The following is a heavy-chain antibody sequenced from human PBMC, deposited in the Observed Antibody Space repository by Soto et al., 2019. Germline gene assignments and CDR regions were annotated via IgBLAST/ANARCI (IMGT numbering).Heavy chain of an antibody. V-gene: IGHV4-30-2*02. CDR2: IYHSGST. J-gene: IGHJ6*02. CDR3: AKDMPSTSCYLSCYYYYGMDV. Sequence: SETLSLTCAVSGGSISSGGYSWSWIRQPPGKGLEWIGYIYHSGSTYYNPSLKSRVTISVDTSKNQFSLKLSSVTAADTAVYYCAKDMPSTSCYLSCYYYYGMDVWGQGTTVTVSS. D-gene: IGHD2-2*01. CDR1: GGSISSGGYS.